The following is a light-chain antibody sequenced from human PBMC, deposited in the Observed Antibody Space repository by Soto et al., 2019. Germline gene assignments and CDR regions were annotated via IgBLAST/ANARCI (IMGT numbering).Light chain of an antibody. CDR1: QSVSRK. Sequence: EIVLTQSXASVPLSPGDXXXXXXXASQSVSRKLAWHQQTXGQAPKLLIYGASXRATGVPARFSGSGSGREFTLTISNLQSEDVAVYHCRQYDKWPRTFGQGTKVDIK. V-gene: IGKV3-15*01. CDR3: RQYDKWPRT. CDR2: GAS. J-gene: IGKJ1*01.